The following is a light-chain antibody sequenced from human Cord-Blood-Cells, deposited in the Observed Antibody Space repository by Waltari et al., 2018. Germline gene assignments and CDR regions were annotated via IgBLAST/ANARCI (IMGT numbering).Light chain of an antibody. CDR2: DAS. CDR1: QSISSY. Sequence: DIQMPQSPSSLSASVGDRVTITCRASQSISSYLNWYQQKPGKAPKLLIYDASSLQSGVPSRFSGSGSGTDFTLTISSLQPEDFATYYCRQSYSTPGTFGQGTKVEIK. J-gene: IGKJ1*01. CDR3: RQSYSTPGT. V-gene: IGKV1-39*01.